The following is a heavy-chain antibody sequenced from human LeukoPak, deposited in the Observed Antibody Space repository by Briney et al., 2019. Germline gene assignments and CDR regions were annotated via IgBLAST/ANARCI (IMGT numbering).Heavy chain of an antibody. CDR2: IGAAGAHT. CDR1: GFRFSYHD. CDR3: ARELGGTKTGGFDI. V-gene: IGHV3-64*02. Sequence: GGSLRLSCAASGFRFSYHDMHWVRQAPGKGLEFVSSIGAAGAHTFYADSVKGRFTISRDNFQSTMYLQMDGLRPEDSAVYYCARELGGTKTGGFDIWGQGTVVTVST. J-gene: IGHJ3*02. D-gene: IGHD1-14*01.